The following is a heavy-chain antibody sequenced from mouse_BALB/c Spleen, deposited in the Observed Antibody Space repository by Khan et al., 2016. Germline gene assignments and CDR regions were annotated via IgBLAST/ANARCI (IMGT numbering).Heavy chain of an antibody. V-gene: IGHV5-6-5*01. D-gene: IGHD2-3*01. CDR2: IRRGGSI. CDR1: GFTFSNYV. CDR3: ARIGDGYRYAVDY. J-gene: IGHJ4*01. Sequence: EVELVESGGDLVKPGGSLKLSCAASGFTFSNYVLSWVRQTPEKRLEWVASIRRGGSIYYPDSVKGRFTISRDNARNILYLQMSRLRSEDTAMYYCARIGDGYRYAVDYWGQGTSVAVSS.